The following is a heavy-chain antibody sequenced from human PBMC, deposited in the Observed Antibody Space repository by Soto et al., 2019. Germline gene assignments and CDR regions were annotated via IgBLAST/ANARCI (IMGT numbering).Heavy chain of an antibody. V-gene: IGHV4-30-2*01. Sequence: QLQLQESGSGLVKPSQTLSLTCDVSGGSISSSDYSWCRIRQPPGKGLEWIGYIYHSGSTYYNPSLKSRVTISVDRSKNQFSLKLSAVTAADTAVYYCARGPPNTYWGQGTLVTVSS. D-gene: IGHD2-8*01. J-gene: IGHJ4*02. CDR3: ARGPPNTY. CDR2: IYHSGST. CDR1: GGSISSSDYS.